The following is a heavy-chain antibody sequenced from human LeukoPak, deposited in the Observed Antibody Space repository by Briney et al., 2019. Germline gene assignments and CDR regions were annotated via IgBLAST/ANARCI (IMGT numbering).Heavy chain of an antibody. CDR1: GFTVSNNY. D-gene: IGHD3-22*01. Sequence: PGGSLRLSCAASGFTVSNNYMSWVRQAPGKGLEWVSVIYSAGGTYYADSVKGRFTISRDNSKNTLYLQMNSLRVEDTAVYYCARDSSGPAYWGQGTLVIVSS. CDR3: ARDSSGPAY. V-gene: IGHV3-66*01. CDR2: IYSAGGT. J-gene: IGHJ4*02.